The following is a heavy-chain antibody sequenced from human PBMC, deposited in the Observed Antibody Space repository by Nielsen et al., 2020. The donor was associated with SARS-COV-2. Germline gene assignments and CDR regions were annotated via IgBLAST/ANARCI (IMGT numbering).Heavy chain of an antibody. CDR3: ARAAGHQFWSGFFN. V-gene: IGHV3-21*01. D-gene: IGHD3-3*01. CDR2: ISSSSSYI. J-gene: IGHJ4*02. Sequence: GESLKISRAASGFTFSSYSMNWVRQAPGKGLEWVSSISSSSSYIYYADSMKGRFTISRDNAKNSLYLQMNSLRAEDTAVYYCARAAGHQFWSGFFNWGQGTLVTVSS. CDR1: GFTFSSYS.